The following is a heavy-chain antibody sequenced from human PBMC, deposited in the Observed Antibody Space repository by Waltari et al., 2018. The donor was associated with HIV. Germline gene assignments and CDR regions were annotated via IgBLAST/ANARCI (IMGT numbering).Heavy chain of an antibody. J-gene: IGHJ4*02. CDR1: GGSFSGYY. CDR2: VNHSGST. Sequence: QVQLHQWGAGLLKPSETLSLTCAVYGGSFSGYYWNWIRQPPGKGLEWIGEVNHSGSTNYNPSLKSRVIMSVDTSKNQFSLKLSSVTAADTAVYYCARGGWYGSGSYTYDYFDYWGQGTLVTVSS. CDR3: ARGGWYGSGSYTYDYFDY. D-gene: IGHD3-10*01. V-gene: IGHV4-34*01.